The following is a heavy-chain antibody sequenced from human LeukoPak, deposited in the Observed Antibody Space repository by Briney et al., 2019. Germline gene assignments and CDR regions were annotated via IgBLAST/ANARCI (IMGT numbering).Heavy chain of an antibody. V-gene: IGHV4-39*07. CDR3: ARDPGIGFVLDV. J-gene: IGHJ6*02. CDR2: IYYSGST. CDR1: GGSISSSSYY. Sequence: SETLSLTCTVSGGSISSSSYYWGWIRQPPGKGLEWIGSIYYSGSTYYNPSLKSRVTISVDTSKNQFSLKLSSVTAADTAVYYCARDPGIGFVLDVWGQGTTVTVSS. D-gene: IGHD6-13*01.